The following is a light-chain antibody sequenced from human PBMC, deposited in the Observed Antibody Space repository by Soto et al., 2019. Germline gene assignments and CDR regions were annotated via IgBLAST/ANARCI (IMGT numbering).Light chain of an antibody. J-gene: IGKJ2*01. CDR1: QSISSW. Sequence: DIQMTQSPSTLSASVGDRVTITCRASQSISSWLAWYQQKPGKAPKLLIYKASSFESGVPSRFSGSGSGTEFPLPISSLQPDDFSTYYCRQYNSYPYTFGQGTKLEIK. CDR3: RQYNSYPYT. CDR2: KAS. V-gene: IGKV1-5*03.